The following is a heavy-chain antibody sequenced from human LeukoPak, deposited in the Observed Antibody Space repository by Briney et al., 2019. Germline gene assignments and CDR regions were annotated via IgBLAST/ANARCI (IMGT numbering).Heavy chain of an antibody. CDR1: GGSISSYY. Sequence: SETLSLTCTVSGGSISSYYWSWIRQPAGKGLEWIGRIYSTGSTNYNPSLKSRVTMSVDTSKNQFSLRLRSVAAADTAVYYCARQIASAGTAGFDFWGQGALVTVSS. J-gene: IGHJ4*02. CDR3: ARQIASAGTAGFDF. D-gene: IGHD6-13*01. V-gene: IGHV4-4*07. CDR2: IYSTGST.